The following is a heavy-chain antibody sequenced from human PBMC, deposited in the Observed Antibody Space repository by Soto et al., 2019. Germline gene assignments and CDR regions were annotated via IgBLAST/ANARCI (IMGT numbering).Heavy chain of an antibody. D-gene: IGHD2-15*01. CDR3: ARDGGYFDY. V-gene: IGHV4-59*01. Sequence: ETLSLTCTVSGGSISSYYWNWIRQPPGKGLEWIGYIYYNGNTNYNPSLKSRVTISVDTSKNQFSLKLRSVTAADTAVYYCARDGGYFDYWGQGTLVTVSS. CDR1: GGSISSYY. J-gene: IGHJ4*02. CDR2: IYYNGNT.